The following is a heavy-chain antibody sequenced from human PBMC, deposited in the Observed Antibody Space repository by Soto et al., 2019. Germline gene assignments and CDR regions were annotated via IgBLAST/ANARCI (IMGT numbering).Heavy chain of an antibody. D-gene: IGHD2-21*02. CDR2: LYWDDDQ. J-gene: IGHJ6*02. V-gene: IGHV2-5*02. CDR1: GLSLRTTGVG. CDR3: VQSRCGGDGLEVYSSHAYNGLDV. Sequence: QVTLKESGPTLVKPTQTLTLTCTVSGLSLRTTGVGVGWVRQPPGKALEWLALLYWDDDQRYSPSLRSRLTISKDISEKQVVLTMTNMGTVDTATYYCVQSRCGGDGLEVYSSHAYNGLDVGGQGTTVTVSS.